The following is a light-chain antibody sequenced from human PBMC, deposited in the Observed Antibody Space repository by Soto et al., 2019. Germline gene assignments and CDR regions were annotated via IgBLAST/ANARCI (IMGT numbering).Light chain of an antibody. V-gene: IGKV1-9*01. CDR1: QGISSY. J-gene: IGKJ1*01. Sequence: RPLTQSAYFRAAAVWHSVAISFGASQGISSYLAWYQHKPGKAPNLLISAASTLQSGVPPRFSGRGSGTEFTLTISSLQPDDSATYYCQQYHGYSRTFGQGTKVDI. CDR2: AAS. CDR3: QQYHGYSRT.